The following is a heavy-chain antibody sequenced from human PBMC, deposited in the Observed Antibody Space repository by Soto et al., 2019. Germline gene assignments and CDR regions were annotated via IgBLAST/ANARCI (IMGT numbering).Heavy chain of an antibody. CDR2: IYHSGST. CDR1: GGSISSSHW. J-gene: IGHJ6*02. D-gene: IGHD5-12*01. Sequence: QVHLQESGPGLVNPSGTLTLTCAVSGGSISSSHWWGWVRQAPGKGLEWIGEIYHSGSTNYNPSLKSRITMSIDKSKDPFSVTRGSVPAADTAVYYCVRDADETAIAPAPWLVWGRGTMVTVSS. CDR3: VRDADETAIAPAPWLV. V-gene: IGHV4-4*02.